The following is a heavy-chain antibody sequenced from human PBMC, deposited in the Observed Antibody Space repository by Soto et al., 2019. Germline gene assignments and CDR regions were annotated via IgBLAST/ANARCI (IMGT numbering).Heavy chain of an antibody. Sequence: GGSLRLSCAASGFTFSSYAMRWVRQAPGKGLEWVSGISWNSGSIGYADSVKGRFTISRDNAKNSLYMQMNSLRAEDTALYYCAKGTHSVLRYFDWLLSDWFDPWGQGTLVTVSS. CDR2: ISWNSGSI. V-gene: IGHV3-9*01. CDR3: AKGTHSVLRYFDWLLSDWFDP. D-gene: IGHD3-9*01. CDR1: GFTFSSYA. J-gene: IGHJ5*02.